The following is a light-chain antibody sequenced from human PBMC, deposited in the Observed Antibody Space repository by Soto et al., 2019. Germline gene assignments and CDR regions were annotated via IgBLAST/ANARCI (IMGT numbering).Light chain of an antibody. V-gene: IGKV1-5*03. Sequence: DIQMTQSPSTLSASVGDRVTITCRASQSISIWLARYQQKPGKAPKILIYKASSLESGVPSRFSGSGSGTEFTLTIISLQPDDFAPYYCQQYSTYTPRTVGQGTKVDSK. CDR3: QQYSTYTPRT. CDR1: QSISIW. CDR2: KAS. J-gene: IGKJ1*01.